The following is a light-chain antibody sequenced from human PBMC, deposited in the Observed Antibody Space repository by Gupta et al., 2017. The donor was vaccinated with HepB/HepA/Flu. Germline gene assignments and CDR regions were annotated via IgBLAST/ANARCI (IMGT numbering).Light chain of an antibody. J-gene: IGLJ2*01. CDR3: CSYAGSFVV. V-gene: IGLV2-11*01. CDR2: DVS. CDR1: SSDVGGYNY. Sequence: QSALTQPRSVSGSPGQSVTISCTGTSSDVGGYNYVSWYQQCPGKAPKLMIYDVSKRPSGVPDRFSGSKSGNTASLTISGLQAEDEADYYCCSYAGSFVVFGGGTKLTVL.